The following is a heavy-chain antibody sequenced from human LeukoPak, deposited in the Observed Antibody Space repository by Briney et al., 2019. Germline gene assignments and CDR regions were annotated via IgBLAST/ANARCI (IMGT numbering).Heavy chain of an antibody. Sequence: GSLRLSCAASGFTFRNYVMSWVRQTPEKGLEWVSAITGDGRGTNHADSVKGRFTIFRDNSKNTLFLQMNSLRADDTAVYYCAKETSSGNFVTIDCWGQGALVTVSS. D-gene: IGHD1-26*01. V-gene: IGHV3-23*01. CDR3: AKETSSGNFVTIDC. J-gene: IGHJ4*02. CDR2: ITGDGRGT. CDR1: GFTFRNYV.